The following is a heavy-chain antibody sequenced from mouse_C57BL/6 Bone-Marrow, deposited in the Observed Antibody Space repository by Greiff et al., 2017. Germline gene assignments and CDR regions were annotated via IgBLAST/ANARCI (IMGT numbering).Heavy chain of an antibody. J-gene: IGHJ2*01. Sequence: QVQLQQPGAELVKPGASVKLSCKASGYTFTSYWMHWVKQRPGRGLEWIGRIDPNSGGTKYNEKFKSKATLTVDKPSSTAYMQLSSLTSEDSAVYYCARCPVEDYYGSSEDFDYWGQGTTLTVSS. CDR1: GYTFTSYW. CDR2: IDPNSGGT. V-gene: IGHV1-72*01. CDR3: ARCPVEDYYGSSEDFDY. D-gene: IGHD1-1*01.